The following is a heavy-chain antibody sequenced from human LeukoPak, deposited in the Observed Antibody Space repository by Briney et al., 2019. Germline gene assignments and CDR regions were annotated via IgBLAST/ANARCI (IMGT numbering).Heavy chain of an antibody. J-gene: IGHJ4*02. CDR3: ATISCYGDYWDY. D-gene: IGHD4-17*01. Sequence: ASVKVSCKVSGYTLTELSMHWVRQAPGKGLEWMGGFDPEDGETIYAQKFQGRVTMTEDTSTDTAYMELSSLRSEDTAVYYCATISCYGDYWDYWGQGTLVTVSS. V-gene: IGHV1-24*01. CDR1: GYTLTELS. CDR2: FDPEDGET.